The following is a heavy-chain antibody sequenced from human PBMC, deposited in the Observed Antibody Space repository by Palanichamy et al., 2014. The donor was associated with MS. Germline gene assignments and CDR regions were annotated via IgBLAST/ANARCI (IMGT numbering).Heavy chain of an antibody. Sequence: EVQLVESGGVVVQPGGSLRLSCAASGFTFDDYAMHWVRQAPGKGLEWVSLISWDGGSTYYADSVKGRFTISRDNSKNSLYLQMNSLRAEDTALYYCAKEGDPVRGSTAVPNAFDIWGQGTMVTVSS. J-gene: IGHJ3*02. V-gene: IGHV3-43D*03. CDR3: AKEGDPVRGSTAVPNAFDI. CDR2: ISWDGGST. D-gene: IGHD3-10*01. CDR1: GFTFDDYA.